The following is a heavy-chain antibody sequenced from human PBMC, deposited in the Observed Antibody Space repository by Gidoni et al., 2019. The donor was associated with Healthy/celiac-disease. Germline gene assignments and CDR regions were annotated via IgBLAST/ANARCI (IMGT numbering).Heavy chain of an antibody. CDR1: GYTFPGYS. J-gene: IGHJ4*02. D-gene: IGHD2-15*01. CDR2: INPNSGGT. Sequence: VQLVQSGPEVKKPGASVKVSCTASGYTFPGYSMHWVRQAPGQGLEWMGWINPNSGGTNYAQKFQGRVTMTRETSISTAYMELGRLRSDDTAVYYCARGRYAGYALDYWGQGTLVTVSS. V-gene: IGHV1-2*02. CDR3: ARGRYAGYALDY.